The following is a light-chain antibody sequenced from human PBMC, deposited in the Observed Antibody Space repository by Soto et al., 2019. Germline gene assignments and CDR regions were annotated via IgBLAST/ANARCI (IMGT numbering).Light chain of an antibody. CDR1: QSISSW. Sequence: LSSSIGDRVTITCRASQSISSWLAWYQQKPGKAPKLLIYAASSLQSGVPSRFSGSGSGTDFTLTISSLQPEDFATYYCPQSYSTPTITFGQGTRPAIK. J-gene: IGKJ5*01. CDR3: PQSYSTPTIT. CDR2: AAS. V-gene: IGKV1-39*01.